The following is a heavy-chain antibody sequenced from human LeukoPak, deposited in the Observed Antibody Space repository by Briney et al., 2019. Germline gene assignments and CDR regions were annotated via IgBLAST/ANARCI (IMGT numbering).Heavy chain of an antibody. CDR2: ISSGGTTK. V-gene: IGHV3-11*01. CDR3: VREAVAGRGYYYYGMDV. CDR1: GFTFSDYY. D-gene: IGHD6-19*01. J-gene: IGHJ6*02. Sequence: GGSLRLSCAASGFTFSDYYMSWIRQAPGKGLEWVSYISSGGTTKHYADYVKGRFTISRDNAKNSVYLQMNSLRAEDTAVYYCVREAVAGRGYYYYGMDVWGQGTTVTVSS.